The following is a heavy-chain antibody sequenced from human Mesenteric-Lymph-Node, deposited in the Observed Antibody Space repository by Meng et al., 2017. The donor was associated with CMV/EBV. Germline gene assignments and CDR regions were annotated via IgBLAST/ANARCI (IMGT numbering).Heavy chain of an antibody. CDR1: SYA. J-gene: IGHJ5*02. CDR2: IIPIFGPA. Sequence: SYAISWVRQAPGQGLEWMGGIIPIFGPANYAQKFQGRVTITADESTSTAYMELSSLRSEDTAVYYCARDESYYDILTGYPLNWFDPWGQGTLVTVSS. D-gene: IGHD3-9*01. CDR3: ARDESYYDILTGYPLNWFDP. V-gene: IGHV1-69*01.